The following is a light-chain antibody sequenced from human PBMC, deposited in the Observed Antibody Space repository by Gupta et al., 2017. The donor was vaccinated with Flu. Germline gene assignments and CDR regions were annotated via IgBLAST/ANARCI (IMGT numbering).Light chain of an antibody. V-gene: IGKV1-39*01. Sequence: DIQMTQSPSSLSASVGDRVTITCRASQSIGTYLNWYRQKPGKAPKLLIYTASSLQSGVPSRFSGSGSGTDFTLTISSLQPEDFATYYCQQSDKIGYSFGQGTRLQIK. CDR2: TAS. J-gene: IGKJ2*03. CDR3: QQSDKIGYS. CDR1: QSIGTY.